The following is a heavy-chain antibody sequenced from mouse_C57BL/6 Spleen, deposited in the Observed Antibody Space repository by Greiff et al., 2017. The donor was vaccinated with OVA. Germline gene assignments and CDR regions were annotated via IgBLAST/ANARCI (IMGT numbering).Heavy chain of an antibody. Sequence: VQLKESGPVLVKPGASVKMSCKASGYTFTDYSMNWVKQSHGKSLEWIGVINPYNGGTSYNQNFKGKATLTVDKSSSTAYMELNSLTSEDSAVYYCARGEGTVVATGDYWGQGTTLTVSS. CDR2: INPYNGGT. D-gene: IGHD1-1*01. CDR1: GYTFTDYS. J-gene: IGHJ2*01. V-gene: IGHV1-19*01. CDR3: ARGEGTVVATGDY.